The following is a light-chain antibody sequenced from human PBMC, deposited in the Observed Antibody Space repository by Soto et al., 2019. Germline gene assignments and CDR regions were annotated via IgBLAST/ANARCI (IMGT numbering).Light chain of an antibody. J-gene: IGLJ1*01. CDR2: EVS. CDR3: SSYTSSSTYV. CDR1: SNDVGGYNY. Sequence: QSVLTQPPSASGSPGQSVTISCTGTSNDVGGYNYVSWYQQHPGKAPKLMIYEVSNRPSGVSNRFSGSKSGNTASLTISGLQAEDEADYYCSSYTSSSTYVFGTGTKVTV. V-gene: IGLV2-14*01.